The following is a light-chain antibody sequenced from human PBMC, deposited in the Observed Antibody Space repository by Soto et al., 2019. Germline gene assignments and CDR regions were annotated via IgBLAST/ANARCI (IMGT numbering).Light chain of an antibody. Sequence: DIQLTQSPSSLSASVGDRVTITCRASQSISSWLAWYQQRPGEAPKLLIYGASSLQSGVPSRFSGRGSGTYFTLNITSLQPEDFGTYYCQQSKSFPRTFGGGTRVEI. CDR3: QQSKSFPRT. CDR2: GAS. CDR1: QSISSW. J-gene: IGKJ4*01. V-gene: IGKV1D-12*01.